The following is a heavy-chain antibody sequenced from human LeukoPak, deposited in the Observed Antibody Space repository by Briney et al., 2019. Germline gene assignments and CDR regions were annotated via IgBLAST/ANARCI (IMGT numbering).Heavy chain of an antibody. J-gene: IGHJ4*02. D-gene: IGHD6-6*01. CDR2: MSGSGSST. V-gene: IGHV3-23*01. CDR1: GFTFKTYA. Sequence: PGGSLRLSCAASGFTFKTYAMNWVRQVPGKGPEWVSSMSGSGSSTDYADSVKGRFTISRDNSKNMLYLQMNSLRVEDTAVYYCAKERGHSSSSFDYWGQGTLVTVSS. CDR3: AKERGHSSSSFDY.